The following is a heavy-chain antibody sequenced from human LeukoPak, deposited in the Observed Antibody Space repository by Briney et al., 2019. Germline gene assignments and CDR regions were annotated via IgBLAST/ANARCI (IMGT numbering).Heavy chain of an antibody. CDR1: GFTFSSYW. D-gene: IGHD1-7*01. Sequence: PGGSLRLSCAASGFTFSSYWMHWVRQAPGKGLVWVSRINSDGSSTSYADSVKGRFTISRDNAKNSLYLQMNSLRAEDTAVYYCATTEGLELNPEGRLDYWGQGTLVTVSS. V-gene: IGHV3-74*01. J-gene: IGHJ4*02. CDR2: INSDGSST. CDR3: ATTEGLELNPEGRLDY.